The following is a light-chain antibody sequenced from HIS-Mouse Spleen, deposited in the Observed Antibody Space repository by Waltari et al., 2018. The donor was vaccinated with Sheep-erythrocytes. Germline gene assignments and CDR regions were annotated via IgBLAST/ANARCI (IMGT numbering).Light chain of an antibody. Sequence: QTVVTQEPSLTVSPGGTVTLTFASSTGAVTSGYYPNWFQQKPGQAPRALIYRTSNKHPWTPARFSGSLLGGKAALTLSGVQPEDEAEYYCLLYYGGAWVFGGGTKLTVL. J-gene: IGLJ3*02. CDR3: LLYYGGAWV. V-gene: IGLV7-43*01. CDR1: TGAVTSGYY. CDR2: RTS.